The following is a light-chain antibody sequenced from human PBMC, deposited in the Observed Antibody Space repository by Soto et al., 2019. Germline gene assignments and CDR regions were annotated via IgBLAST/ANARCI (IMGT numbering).Light chain of an antibody. J-gene: IGLJ3*02. CDR3: SSLTSSNPRV. Sequence: QSALTHPASVSGSPGQSITISCTGTSSDVGGYDYVSWYQQYPGKAPKVIIYEVSNRPAGVSNRFSGSKSGNTASLTISGLQAEEEADYYCSSLTSSNPRVFGVGTQLTVL. CDR2: EVS. V-gene: IGLV2-14*01. CDR1: SSDVGGYDY.